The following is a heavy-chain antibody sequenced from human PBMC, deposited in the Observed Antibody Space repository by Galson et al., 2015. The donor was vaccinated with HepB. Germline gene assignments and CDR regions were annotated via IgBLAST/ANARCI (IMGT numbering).Heavy chain of an antibody. Sequence: QSGAEVKKPGESLKISCQGSGYTFTSYWIAWVRQVPGKGLEWMGIIYPGDSNTKYSPPFQGQVTISADKSFSTAYLQWGSLKASDTAMYYCARMQRNMVARYYFDYWGQGTLVTVSS. CDR1: GYTFTSYW. V-gene: IGHV5-51*03. J-gene: IGHJ4*02. D-gene: IGHD5-12*01. CDR2: IYPGDSNT. CDR3: ARMQRNMVARYYFDY.